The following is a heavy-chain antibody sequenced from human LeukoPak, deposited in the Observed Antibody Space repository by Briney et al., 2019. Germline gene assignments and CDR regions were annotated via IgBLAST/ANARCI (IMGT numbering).Heavy chain of an antibody. CDR2: IYYSGST. Sequence: SETLSFTCTVSGGSISSGDYYWSWIRQPPGKGLEWIGYIYYSGSTYYNPSLKSRVTISVDTSKNQFSLKLSSVTAADTAVYYCAREAMSGYYYYYGMDVWGQGTTVTVSS. V-gene: IGHV4-30-4*01. J-gene: IGHJ6*02. CDR1: GGSISSGDYY. D-gene: IGHD5-18*01. CDR3: AREAMSGYYYYYGMDV.